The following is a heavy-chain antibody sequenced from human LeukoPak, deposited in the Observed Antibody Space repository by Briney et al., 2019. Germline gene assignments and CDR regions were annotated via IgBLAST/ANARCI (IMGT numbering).Heavy chain of an antibody. CDR1: GFTFSNYW. CDR2: ITSDASST. Sequence: GGSLRLSCAASGFTFSNYWMHWVRRAPGKGLVWVSRITSDASSTSYADSVKGRCTISRDNAKNTLYLRMNSLRAEDAAVYYCARARNDYDSNGFSFLDYWGQGTLVTVSS. D-gene: IGHD3-22*01. CDR3: ARARNDYDSNGFSFLDY. V-gene: IGHV3-74*01. J-gene: IGHJ4*02.